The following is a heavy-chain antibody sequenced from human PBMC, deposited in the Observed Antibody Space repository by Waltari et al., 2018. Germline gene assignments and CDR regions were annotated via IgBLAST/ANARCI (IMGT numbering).Heavy chain of an antibody. Sequence: QVQLQQWGAGLLKPSETLSLTCAVYGGSFSGYYWSWIRQPPGKGLEWIGEINHSGSTNYNPSLKSRVTISVDTSKNQFSLKLSSVTAADTAVYYCARGMVDTAMVTSVLAFDYWGQGTVVTVSS. CDR1: GGSFSGYY. J-gene: IGHJ4*02. CDR3: ARGMVDTAMVTSVLAFDY. CDR2: INHSGST. D-gene: IGHD5-18*01. V-gene: IGHV4-34*01.